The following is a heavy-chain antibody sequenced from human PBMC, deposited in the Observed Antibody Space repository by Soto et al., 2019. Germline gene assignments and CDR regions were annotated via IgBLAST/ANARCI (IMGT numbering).Heavy chain of an antibody. V-gene: IGHV3-30-3*01. CDR2: ISFDGNIK. D-gene: IGHD2-8*01. J-gene: IGHJ6*02. CDR1: GFTFSDYA. Sequence: QVQLVESGGGVVQPGRSLRLSCAASGFTFSDYAMHWVRHVPGQGLEWVAVISFDGNIKYDADSVKGRFTISRDNSKNTLLLQTDSRRGEDTAVYSCARAPRRYCTSLSCLGLSGLDVWGQGTAVTVSS. CDR3: ARAPRRYCTSLSCLGLSGLDV.